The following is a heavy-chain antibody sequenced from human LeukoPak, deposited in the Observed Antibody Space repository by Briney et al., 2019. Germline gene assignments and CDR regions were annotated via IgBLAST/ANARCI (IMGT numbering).Heavy chain of an antibody. V-gene: IGHV3-64D*09. CDR3: VKETFTVTSPFDY. J-gene: IGHJ4*02. Sequence: PGGSLRLSCAASGFTFSYYAMHWVRQTPGKGLEYVSAINSNGASTYYADSVRGRFTISRDNSRNTVYLQMGSLRAEDTAVYYCVKETFTVTSPFDYWGQGTLVTVSS. D-gene: IGHD3-16*01. CDR2: INSNGAST. CDR1: GFTFSYYA.